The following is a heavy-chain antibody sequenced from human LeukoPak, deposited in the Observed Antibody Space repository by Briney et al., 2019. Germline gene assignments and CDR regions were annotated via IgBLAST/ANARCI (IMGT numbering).Heavy chain of an antibody. J-gene: IGHJ4*02. Sequence: ASVKVSCKASGYTFTSYYMHWVRQAPGQGLEWMGIINPSGGSTSYAQKFQGRVTTTRDTSTSTVYMELSSLRSEDTAVYYCARGLQYYDILTGPPDYWGQGTLVTVSS. V-gene: IGHV1-46*01. CDR1: GYTFTSYY. D-gene: IGHD3-9*01. CDR3: ARGLQYYDILTGPPDY. CDR2: INPSGGST.